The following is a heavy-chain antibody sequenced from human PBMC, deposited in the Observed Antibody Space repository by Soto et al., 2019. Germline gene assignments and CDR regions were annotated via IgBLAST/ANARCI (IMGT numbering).Heavy chain of an antibody. CDR2: ISDNGVRT. Sequence: HPGGSLRLSCAASGFTFSSWAMSWVRQAPGKGLEWVSAISDNGVRTYYPDSVKGRFTISRDNSKNTLYLQMNSLRAEDTAIYYCAKDLYLNYFGPWGQGTLVTVAS. J-gene: IGHJ5*02. V-gene: IGHV3-23*01. D-gene: IGHD1-7*01. CDR3: AKDLYLNYFGP. CDR1: GFTFSSWA.